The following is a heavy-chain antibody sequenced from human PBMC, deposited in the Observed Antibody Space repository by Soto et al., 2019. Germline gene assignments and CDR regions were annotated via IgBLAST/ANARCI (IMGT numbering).Heavy chain of an antibody. CDR1: RHIFTSND. D-gene: IGHD7-27*01. V-gene: IGHV1-8*01. CDR2: MNPNNGNT. J-gene: IGHJ4*02. Sequence: QVQLVQSGGEVKKPRASVKVSCKASRHIFTSNDINWVRQTTGQGLEWMGWMNPNNGNTGYAQKFQGRVTMTRSTSVSTAYMELSSLRSEDTAVYYCVKGPRNWGFDYWGQGTLVTVSS. CDR3: VKGPRNWGFDY.